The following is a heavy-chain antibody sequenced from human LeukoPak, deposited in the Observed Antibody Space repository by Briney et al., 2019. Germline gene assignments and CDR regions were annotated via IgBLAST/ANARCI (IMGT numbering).Heavy chain of an antibody. J-gene: IGHJ4*02. CDR3: ARVHGGYPFDY. D-gene: IGHD2-15*01. CDR2: ISISRSTI. Sequence: GSLRLSCAASGFTFSSFSMNWVRPAPGKGLEWLSYISISRSTIFYADSVKGRFTISRDNAKNSLYLQMNSLRAEDTAVYYCARVHGGYPFDYWGQGTLVTVSS. V-gene: IGHV3-48*01. CDR1: GFTFSSFS.